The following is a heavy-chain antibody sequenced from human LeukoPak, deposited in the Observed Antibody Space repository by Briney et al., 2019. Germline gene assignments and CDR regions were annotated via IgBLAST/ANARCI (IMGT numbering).Heavy chain of an antibody. Sequence: GGSLRLSCAASGFTFSSYAMGWVRQAPGKGLEWVSAISGSGGSTYYADSVKGRFTISRDNSKNTLYLQMNSLRAEDTAVYYCAKEIWFGELGPVDYWGQGTLVTVSS. V-gene: IGHV3-23*01. J-gene: IGHJ4*02. D-gene: IGHD3-10*01. CDR2: ISGSGGST. CDR1: GFTFSSYA. CDR3: AKEIWFGELGPVDY.